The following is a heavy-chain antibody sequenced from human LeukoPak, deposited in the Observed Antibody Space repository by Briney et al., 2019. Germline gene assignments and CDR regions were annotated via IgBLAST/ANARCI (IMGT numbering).Heavy chain of an antibody. J-gene: IGHJ4*02. CDR1: GGTFSSYA. CDR2: IIPIFGTA. V-gene: IGHV1-69*05. D-gene: IGHD3-3*01. CDR3: ASGGRFLEWLSNYYFDY. Sequence: ASVKVSCKASGGTFSSYAISWVRQAPGQGLEWMGGIIPIFGTANYAQKFQGRVTITTDESTSTAYMELSSLRSEDTAVYYCASGGRFLEWLSNYYFDYWGQGTLVTVSP.